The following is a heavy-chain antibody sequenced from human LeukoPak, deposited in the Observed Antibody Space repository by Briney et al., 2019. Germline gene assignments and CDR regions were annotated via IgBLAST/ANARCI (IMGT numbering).Heavy chain of an antibody. CDR2: ISPDGNNR. V-gene: IGHV3-30*03. CDR1: DFTFSSYD. Sequence: PGRSLRLSCAASDFTFSSYDIHWVRQAPGKGLEWVAVISPDGNNRYYADSVKGRFTISRDNSKNTLYLRMNRLRVEDTAVYYCACQWIQLWGGIWGQGTMVTVSS. J-gene: IGHJ3*02. D-gene: IGHD5-18*01. CDR3: ACQWIQLWGGI.